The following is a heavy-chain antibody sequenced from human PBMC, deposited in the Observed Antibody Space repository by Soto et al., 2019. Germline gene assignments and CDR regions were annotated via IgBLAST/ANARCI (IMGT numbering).Heavy chain of an antibody. CDR2: IYYSGST. Sequence: SETLSLTCTVSGGSISSSSYYWGWIRQPPGKGLEWIGSIYYSGSTYYNPSLKSRVTISVDTSKNQFSLKLSSVTAADTAVYYCAIPRYSSSWQYYYGMDVWGQGTTVTVSS. D-gene: IGHD6-13*01. J-gene: IGHJ6*02. CDR3: AIPRYSSSWQYYYGMDV. V-gene: IGHV4-39*01. CDR1: GGSISSSSYY.